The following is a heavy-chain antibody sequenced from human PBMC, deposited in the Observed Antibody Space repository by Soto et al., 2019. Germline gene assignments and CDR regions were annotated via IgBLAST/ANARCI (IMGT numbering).Heavy chain of an antibody. CDR2: IKSDGSGT. V-gene: IGHV3-74*01. Sequence: EVQLVESGGGLVQPGESLTLSCAASGFPFSSYWMHWVRQAPGKGLVWVSRIKSDGSGTYYADSVQDRFTISRDNAMNTLYLQMNSLRVEDTAVYFCARGDGERYDGNGYLGRHWGQGTLVTVSS. CDR1: GFPFSSYW. J-gene: IGHJ4*02. CDR3: ARGDGERYDGNGYLGRH. D-gene: IGHD3-22*01.